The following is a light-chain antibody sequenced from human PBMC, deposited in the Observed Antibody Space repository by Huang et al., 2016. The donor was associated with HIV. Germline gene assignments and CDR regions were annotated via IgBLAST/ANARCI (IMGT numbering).Light chain of an antibody. V-gene: IGKV2-28*01. CDR2: LGS. CDR1: QSLLHSNGYNY. J-gene: IGKJ2*01. CDR3: MQALQSPYT. Sequence: DIVMTQSPLSLPVSPGEPASISCRSSQSLLHSNGYNYLDWYLQRPGQSPPFLIYLGSTRASGVPDRFSGSGSGTDFTLKISRVEAEDVGVYYCMQALQSPYTFGQGTKLEIK.